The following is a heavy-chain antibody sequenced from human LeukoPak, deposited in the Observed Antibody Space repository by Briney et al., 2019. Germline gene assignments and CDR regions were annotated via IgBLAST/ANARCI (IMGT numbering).Heavy chain of an antibody. Sequence: SETLSLTCAVSGYSISSGYYWGWIRQPPGKGLEWIGSIYYSGSTYYNPSLKSRVTISVDTSKNQFSLKLSSVTAADAAVYYCARHGISRVYYYYYYMDVWGKGTTVTVSS. CDR1: GYSISSGYY. CDR2: IYYSGST. D-gene: IGHD1-26*01. J-gene: IGHJ6*03. CDR3: ARHGISRVYYYYYYMDV. V-gene: IGHV4-38-2*01.